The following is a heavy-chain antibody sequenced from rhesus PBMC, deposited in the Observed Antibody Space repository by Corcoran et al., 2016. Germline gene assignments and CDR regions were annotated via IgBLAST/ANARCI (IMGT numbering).Heavy chain of an antibody. CDR3: ARRQSLAADPVGFDY. V-gene: IGHV2-1*01. Sequence: QVTLKESGPALVKPTQTLTLTCTFSGFSLSTSGMGVGWIRQPPGTTLEWLAHIYWDDDKRYSTSLKSRLTISKDTSKNQVVLTMTNMDPVDTATCYCARRQSLAADPVGFDYWGQGVLVTVSS. CDR2: IYWDDDK. CDR1: GFSLSTSGMG. D-gene: IGHD6-19*01. J-gene: IGHJ4*01.